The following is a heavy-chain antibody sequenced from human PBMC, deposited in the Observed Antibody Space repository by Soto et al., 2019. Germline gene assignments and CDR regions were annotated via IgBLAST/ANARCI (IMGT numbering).Heavy chain of an antibody. D-gene: IGHD6-19*01. CDR3: AGVAV. CDR2: IKVDGGEK. Sequence: EVQLVESGGGFVKPGGSLRLSCAASGFTFSNYWMSWVRQVPGKGLEWVANIKVDGGEKYYVDSVKGRFTISRDNAKNSLYLQMHSLRAEDTAVYYCAGVAVRGQGTLVTVSS. V-gene: IGHV3-7*05. J-gene: IGHJ4*02. CDR1: GFTFSNYW.